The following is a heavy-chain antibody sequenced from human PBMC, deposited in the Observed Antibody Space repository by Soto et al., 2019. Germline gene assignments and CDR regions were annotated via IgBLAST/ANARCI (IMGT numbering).Heavy chain of an antibody. CDR2: ISYDGSNK. V-gene: IGHV3-30*03. Sequence: PGGSLRLSCAASGFTFSSYGMHWVRQAPGRGLEWVAVISYDGSNKYYADSVKGRFTISRDNSKNTLYLQMNSLRAEDTAVYYCARQPHYYSYGMDVWGQGTTVTVSS. CDR1: GFTFSSYG. J-gene: IGHJ6*02. CDR3: ARQPHYYSYGMDV.